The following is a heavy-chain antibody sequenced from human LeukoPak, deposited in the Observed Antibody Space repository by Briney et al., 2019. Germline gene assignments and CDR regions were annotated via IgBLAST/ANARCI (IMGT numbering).Heavy chain of an antibody. CDR2: ISYDGGNK. V-gene: IGHV3-30*04. J-gene: IGHJ4*02. CDR3: ARAGYSYGPTAPFYFDY. Sequence: PGRSLRLSCAASGFTFSSYAMPWGCHSPRKGLGWGAVISYDGGNKYYADSVRGRFTISRDNSKNTLYLQMNSLRAEDTAVYYCARAGYSYGPTAPFYFDYWGQGTLVTVSS. CDR1: GFTFSSYA. D-gene: IGHD5-18*01.